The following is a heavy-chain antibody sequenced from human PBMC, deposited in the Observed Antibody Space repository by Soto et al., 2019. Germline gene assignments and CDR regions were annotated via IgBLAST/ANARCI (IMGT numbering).Heavy chain of an antibody. CDR3: AREGGRHCSPSRCYNAFDI. J-gene: IGHJ3*02. Sequence: GGSLRLSCASSGFPFSAFSMNWVRQAPGKGLEWVAYISSSGSTIYYADSVKGRFAISRDNAKTSLYLQMDSLRDEDTAVYYCAREGGRHCSPSRCYNAFDIWGQGTTVTVSS. CDR2: ISSSGSTI. D-gene: IGHD2-15*01. CDR1: GFPFSAFS. V-gene: IGHV3-48*02.